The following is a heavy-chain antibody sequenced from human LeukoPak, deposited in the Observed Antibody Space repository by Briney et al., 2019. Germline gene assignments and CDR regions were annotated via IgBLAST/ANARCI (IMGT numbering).Heavy chain of an antibody. Sequence: GGSLRLSCAASGFTVSSNYMSWVRQAPGKGLEWVSVIYSGGSTYHADSVKGRFTISRDNSKNTLYLQMNSLRAEDTAVYYCARDGFSSGYPYDAFDIWGQGTMVTVSS. CDR3: ARDGFSSGYPYDAFDI. D-gene: IGHD3-22*01. V-gene: IGHV3-53*01. CDR2: IYSGGST. J-gene: IGHJ3*02. CDR1: GFTVSSNY.